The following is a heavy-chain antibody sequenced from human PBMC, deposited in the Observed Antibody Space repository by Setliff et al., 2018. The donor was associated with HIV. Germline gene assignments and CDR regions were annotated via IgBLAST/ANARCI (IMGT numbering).Heavy chain of an antibody. V-gene: IGHV4-34*01. CDR3: ARGAPYCNHGICHLFDY. CDR2: INHSGRA. J-gene: IGHJ4*01. CDR1: GESFSGYY. Sequence: SETLSLTCAVYGESFSGYYWSWIRQPAGKGLEWLGEINHSGRAKYNPSLKSRASISADTSKNQFSLRLTSVTAADTAVYYCARGAPYCNHGICHLFDYWGHGNLVNVSS. D-gene: IGHD2-8*01.